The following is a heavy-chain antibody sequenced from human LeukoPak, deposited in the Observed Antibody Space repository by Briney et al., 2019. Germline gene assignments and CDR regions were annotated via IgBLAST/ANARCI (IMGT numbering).Heavy chain of an antibody. J-gene: IGHJ5*02. V-gene: IGHV5-51*01. Sequence: GESLKISCKGSGYRFTSYWIGWVRPMPGKGLEWMGIIYPGDSDTRYSPSFQGQVTISADKSISTAYLQWSSLKASDTAMYYCARHGPGLYGSGSYNWFDPWGQGTLVTVSS. D-gene: IGHD3-10*01. CDR2: IYPGDSDT. CDR3: ARHGPGLYGSGSYNWFDP. CDR1: GYRFTSYW.